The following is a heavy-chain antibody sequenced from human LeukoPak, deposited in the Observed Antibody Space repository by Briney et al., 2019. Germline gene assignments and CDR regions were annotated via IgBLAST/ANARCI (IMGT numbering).Heavy chain of an antibody. Sequence: SETLSLTCTVSGGSISSSSYYWGWIRQPPGKGLEWIGSIYYSGSTYYNPSLKSRVTISVDTSKNQFSLKLSSVTAADTAVYYCARPGEGLGSDYWGQGTLVTVSS. CDR1: GGSISSSSYY. CDR3: ARPGEGLGSDY. CDR2: IYYSGST. D-gene: IGHD3-9*01. J-gene: IGHJ4*02. V-gene: IGHV4-39*01.